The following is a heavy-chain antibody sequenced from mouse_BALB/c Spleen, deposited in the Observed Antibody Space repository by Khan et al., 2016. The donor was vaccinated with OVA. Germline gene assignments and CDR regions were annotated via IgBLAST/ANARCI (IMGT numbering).Heavy chain of an antibody. D-gene: IGHD2-3*01. V-gene: IGHV2-9*02. J-gene: IGHJ4*01. CDR2: IWAGGST. Sequence: QVQLKESGPGLVAPSQSLSITCTVSGFSLTSYGVNWVRQPPGQGLEWLGVIWAGGSTNYNSALMSRLSISKDNSKSQVFLKMNSLQTDDTAMYYCARFYDPYDAMDYWGQGTSVTVSA. CDR3: ARFYDPYDAMDY. CDR1: GFSLTSYG.